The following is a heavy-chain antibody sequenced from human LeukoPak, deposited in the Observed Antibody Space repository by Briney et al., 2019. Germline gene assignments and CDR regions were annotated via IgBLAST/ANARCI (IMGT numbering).Heavy chain of an antibody. CDR1: GGSIDSYY. CDR2: IYYTGST. CDR3: ARVYKSAEYYFDY. J-gene: IGHJ4*02. Sequence: SETLSLTCTVSGGSIDSYYWSWIRQPPGKGLEWIGYIYYTGSTEYHPSLKSRVTISLDTSKNQFSLKLTSVTAADTAVYYCARVYKSAEYYFDYRGQGNLVSVSS. V-gene: IGHV4-59*01. D-gene: IGHD5-24*01.